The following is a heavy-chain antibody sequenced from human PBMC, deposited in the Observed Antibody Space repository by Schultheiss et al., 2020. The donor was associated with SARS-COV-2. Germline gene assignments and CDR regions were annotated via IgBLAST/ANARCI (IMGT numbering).Heavy chain of an antibody. CDR3: ARSRGYYYGMDV. J-gene: IGHJ6*02. CDR2: IYYSGST. D-gene: IGHD3-10*01. Sequence: SQTLSLICTVSGGSISSYYWSWIRQPPGKGLEWIGYIYYSGSTYYNPSLKSRVTISVDTSKNQFSLKLSSVTAADTAVYYCARSRGYYYGMDVWGQGTTVTVSS. CDR1: GGSISSYY. V-gene: IGHV4-59*12.